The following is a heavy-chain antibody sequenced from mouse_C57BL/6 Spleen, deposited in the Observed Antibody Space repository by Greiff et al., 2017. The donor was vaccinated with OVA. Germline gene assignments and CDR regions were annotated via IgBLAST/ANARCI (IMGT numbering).Heavy chain of an antibody. Sequence: EVKVVESGGGLVKPGGSLKLSCAASGFTFSDYGMHWVRQAPEKGLEWVAYISSGSSTIYYADTVKGRFTISRDNAKNTLFLQMTSLRSEDTAMYYCARYDYDDVYFDYWGQGTTLTVSS. CDR1: GFTFSDYG. V-gene: IGHV5-17*01. D-gene: IGHD2-4*01. J-gene: IGHJ2*01. CDR2: ISSGSSTI. CDR3: ARYDYDDVYFDY.